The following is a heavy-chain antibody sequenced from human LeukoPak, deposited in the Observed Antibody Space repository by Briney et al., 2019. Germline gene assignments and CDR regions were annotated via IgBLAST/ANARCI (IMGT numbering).Heavy chain of an antibody. V-gene: IGHV4-59*12. CDR3: AREPADYYVSGIYENWFAP. CDR1: GGSISSYY. CDR2: IYASGST. J-gene: IGHJ5*02. D-gene: IGHD3-10*01. Sequence: SETLSLTCTVSGGSISSYYWSWIRQPPGKGLEWIGYIYASGSTNYNPSLKSRVTMSVDTSKNQFSLKLSSVTAADPAGYYCAREPADYYVSGIYENWFAPWGQEPLVTVSS.